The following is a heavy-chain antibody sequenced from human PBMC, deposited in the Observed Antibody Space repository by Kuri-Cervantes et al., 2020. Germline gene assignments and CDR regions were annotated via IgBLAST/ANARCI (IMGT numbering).Heavy chain of an antibody. D-gene: IGHD6-13*01. CDR1: GFTFDDYG. CDR3: ASGIAAAGWATETWYFDL. J-gene: IGHJ2*01. Sequence: GESLKISCAASGFTFDDYGMSWVRQAPGKGLEWVSYISSSSSTIYYADSVKGRFTISRDNSKNTLYLQMNSLRAEDTAVYYCASGIAAAGWATETWYFDLWGRGTLVTVSS. CDR2: ISSSSSTI. V-gene: IGHV3-48*01.